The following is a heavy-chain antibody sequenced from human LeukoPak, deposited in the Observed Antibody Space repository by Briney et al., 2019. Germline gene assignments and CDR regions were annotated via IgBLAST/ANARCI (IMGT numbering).Heavy chain of an antibody. J-gene: IGHJ4*02. D-gene: IGHD3-10*01. Sequence: GGSLRLSCEASGFSLRNYAMHWVRQAPGKGLEWVAVISYDGSYTKYGDFVKGRFTISRDNSKNTLYLQMNSLRAEDTAVYYCAKDIRITMVRGVINDYWGQETLVTVSS. CDR2: ISYDGSYT. CDR3: AKDIRITMVRGVINDY. CDR1: GFSLRNYA. V-gene: IGHV3-30*18.